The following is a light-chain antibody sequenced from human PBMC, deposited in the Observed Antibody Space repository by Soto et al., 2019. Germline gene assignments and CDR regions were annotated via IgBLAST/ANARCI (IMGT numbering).Light chain of an antibody. V-gene: IGKV1-27*01. CDR1: QGIASS. CDR2: AAS. J-gene: IGKJ3*01. Sequence: DIQMTQSPSSLSASVGDTVTITCRASQGIASSLAWYQHKPGKVPDLLIYAASTLQSGVPSHFSGSGSGTDFALTISGLRPEDFATYYCQEYYSPPFTFGPGTKVDIK. CDR3: QEYYSPPFT.